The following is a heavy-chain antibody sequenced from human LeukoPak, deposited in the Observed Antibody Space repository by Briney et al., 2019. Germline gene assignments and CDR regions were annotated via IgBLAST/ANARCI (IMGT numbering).Heavy chain of an antibody. D-gene: IGHD2-2*01. CDR1: GYTLTGYY. J-gene: IGHJ5*02. Sequence: ASVKVSCNASGYTLTGYYMHWVRQATGQGLEWMGWMNPNSGNTGYAQKFQGRVTMTRNTSISTAYMELSSLRSEDTAVYYCARENDPYCSSTSCYPDNWFDPWGQGTLVTVSS. V-gene: IGHV1-8*02. CDR2: MNPNSGNT. CDR3: ARENDPYCSSTSCYPDNWFDP.